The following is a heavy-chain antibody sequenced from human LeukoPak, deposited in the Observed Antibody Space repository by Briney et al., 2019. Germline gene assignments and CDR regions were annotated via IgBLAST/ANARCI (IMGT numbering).Heavy chain of an antibody. CDR2: IRYDGSNK. D-gene: IGHD6-13*01. Sequence: GGSLRLSCAASGFTFSSYGMHWFRQAPAKGLELVAFIRYDGSNKYYADSVKGRFTISRDNSKNTLYLQMDSLRAEDTAVYYCANWQQPKEYWGQGTLVTVSS. J-gene: IGHJ4*02. CDR3: ANWQQPKEY. V-gene: IGHV3-30*02. CDR1: GFTFSSYG.